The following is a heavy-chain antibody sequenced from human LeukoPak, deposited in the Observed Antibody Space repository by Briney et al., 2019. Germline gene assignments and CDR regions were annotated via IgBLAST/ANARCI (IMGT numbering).Heavy chain of an antibody. Sequence: ASVKVSCKASAYTFTSYLIHWARQAPGQGLQWMGLINPSGGTKTYAQKFEGRDSMTTDTSTSTVYMELTSLRSEDTALYYCARGGRLALYYFDYWGQGTRVTVSS. CDR2: INPSGGTK. D-gene: IGHD3-3*02. CDR1: AYTFTSYL. CDR3: ARGGRLALYYFDY. V-gene: IGHV1-46*01. J-gene: IGHJ4*02.